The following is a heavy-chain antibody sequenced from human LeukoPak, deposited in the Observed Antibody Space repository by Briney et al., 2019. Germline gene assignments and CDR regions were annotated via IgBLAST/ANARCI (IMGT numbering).Heavy chain of an antibody. CDR3: ARGTAITAGIDF. Sequence: GGSLRLSCTASGFAFSTYWMFWVRQAPGKGLVWVSQINPEGASTTYGDPAKGRFTASRDDAKNALHLQMNSLRVDDTAVYYCARGTAITAGIDFWGQGTLVTVSS. CDR1: GFAFSTYW. V-gene: IGHV3-74*01. D-gene: IGHD6-19*01. J-gene: IGHJ4*02. CDR2: INPEGAST.